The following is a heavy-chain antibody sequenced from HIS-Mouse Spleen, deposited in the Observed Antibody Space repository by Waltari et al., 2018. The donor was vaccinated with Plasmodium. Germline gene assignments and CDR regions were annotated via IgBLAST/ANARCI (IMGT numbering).Heavy chain of an antibody. CDR3: AKGVGPGDAFDI. CDR2: ISEDGSNK. D-gene: IGHD1-26*01. Sequence: QVPLVESGGGVVQPGRSLRLSCAASVFTFSRYGMHWVRQAPGKGLEWVAVISEDGSNKYYADSVKGRFTISRDNSKNTLYLQMNSLRAEDTAVYYCAKGVGPGDAFDIWGQGTMVTVSS. CDR1: VFTFSRYG. V-gene: IGHV3-30*18. J-gene: IGHJ3*02.